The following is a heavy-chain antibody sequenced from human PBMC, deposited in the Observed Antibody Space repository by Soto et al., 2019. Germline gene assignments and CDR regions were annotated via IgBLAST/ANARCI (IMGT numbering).Heavy chain of an antibody. CDR2: IKQDGSEK. Sequence: GGSLRLSCAASGFTFSSYWMSWVLQAPGKGLEWVANIKQDGSEKYYVDSVKGRFTISRDNAKNSLYLQMNSLRAEDTAVYYCARDSSGGDYGMDVWGQGTTVTVSS. CDR3: ARDSSGGDYGMDV. D-gene: IGHD6-19*01. J-gene: IGHJ6*02. CDR1: GFTFSSYW. V-gene: IGHV3-7*03.